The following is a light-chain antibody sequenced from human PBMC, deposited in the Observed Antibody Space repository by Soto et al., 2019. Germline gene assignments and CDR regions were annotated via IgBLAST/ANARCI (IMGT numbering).Light chain of an antibody. CDR3: QQYGSSPRWT. CDR2: DAS. J-gene: IGKJ1*01. Sequence: EIVWTQSPATLSLSPGGRTTVSCRSSQSVSSYLAWYQQKPGQAPRLLIYDASNRATGIPARFSGSGSGTDFTLTITSLEPEDFAVYYCQQYGSSPRWTFGQGTKVDIK. CDR1: QSVSSY. V-gene: IGKV3-11*01.